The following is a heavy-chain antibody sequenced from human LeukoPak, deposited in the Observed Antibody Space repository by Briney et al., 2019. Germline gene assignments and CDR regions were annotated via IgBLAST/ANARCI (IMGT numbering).Heavy chain of an antibody. V-gene: IGHV1-69*04. CDR2: IIPMIGTG. CDR1: GDSFTTYA. J-gene: IGHJ1*01. D-gene: IGHD7-27*01. Sequence: SVKVTCKAPGDSFTTYAFSWVRQAPGQGLEWVGRIIPMIGTGNSAQKFQGRATITADKSTSTAYMELRGLRSEDTAVYYCARSLGSEDLPDWCQGTLVIVSS. CDR3: ARSLGSEDLPD.